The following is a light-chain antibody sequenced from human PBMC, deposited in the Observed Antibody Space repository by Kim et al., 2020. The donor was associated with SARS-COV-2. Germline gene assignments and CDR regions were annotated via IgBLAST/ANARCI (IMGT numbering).Light chain of an antibody. CDR1: SLRSYY. V-gene: IGLV3-19*01. Sequence: ALGQTVRITCQGDSLRSYYATWYQQKPGQAPVVVIYGENKRPSGIPDRFSGSTSGNTASLTITGAQAEDEADYHCDSRDSSGYQVVFGAGTQLTVL. CDR2: GEN. CDR3: DSRDSSGYQVV. J-gene: IGLJ2*01.